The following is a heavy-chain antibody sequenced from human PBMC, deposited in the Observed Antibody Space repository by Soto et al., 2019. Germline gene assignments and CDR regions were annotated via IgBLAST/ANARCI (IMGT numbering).Heavy chain of an antibody. CDR1: GGSISSGGYY. Sequence: SETLSLTCTFYGGSISSGGYYWSWIRQHPGKGLEWIGYIYYIGSTYYNPSLKSRVTISVDTSKNQFSLKLSSVTAADTAVYYCARVRREYDNSGPVDYWGQGTLVTVSS. J-gene: IGHJ4*02. V-gene: IGHV4-31*03. CDR3: ARVRREYDNSGPVDY. D-gene: IGHD3-22*01. CDR2: IYYIGST.